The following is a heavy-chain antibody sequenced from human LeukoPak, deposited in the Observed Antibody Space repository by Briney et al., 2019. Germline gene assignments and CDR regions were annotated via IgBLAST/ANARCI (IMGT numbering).Heavy chain of an antibody. CDR2: IKQDGGEK. V-gene: IGHV3-7*01. D-gene: IGHD3-3*01. J-gene: IGHJ4*02. CDR1: GFTFSSYN. CDR3: ARDRNTDFWSGYYTNYFDY. Sequence: PGGSLRLSCAASGFTFSSYNMTWVRHAPGKGLEWVATIKQDGGEKYYVDSVKGRFTISRDNAKNSLSLQMSSLRAEDTAVYYCARDRNTDFWSGYYTNYFDYWGQGTLVIVSS.